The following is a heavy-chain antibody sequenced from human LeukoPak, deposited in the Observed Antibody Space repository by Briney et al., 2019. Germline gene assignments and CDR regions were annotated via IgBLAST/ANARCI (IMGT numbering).Heavy chain of an antibody. V-gene: IGHV4-59*01. Sequence: PSETLSLTCTVSGTSISDYYWSWIRQAPGKGLEWIGDIFYSGSTIYNPSLKGRVTISLDTSKNQFSLKLTSVTAADTAVYYCVRVDRGGFDYWGQGTLVTVSS. J-gene: IGHJ4*02. CDR1: GTSISDYY. D-gene: IGHD2-15*01. CDR3: VRVDRGGFDY. CDR2: IFYSGST.